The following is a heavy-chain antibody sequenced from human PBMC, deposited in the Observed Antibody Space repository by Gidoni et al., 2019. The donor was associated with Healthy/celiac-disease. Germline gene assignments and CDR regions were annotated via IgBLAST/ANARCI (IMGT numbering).Heavy chain of an antibody. Sequence: QMQLVQSGPEVKKPGTSVKVSCKASGFTFTSSAVQWVRQARGQRLEWIGWIVVGSGNTNYAQKFQERVTITRDMSTSTAYMELSSLRSEDTAVYYCAADPRYVRNWNGGGPARNFDYWGQGTLVTVSS. J-gene: IGHJ4*02. CDR1: GFTFTSSA. D-gene: IGHD1-1*01. V-gene: IGHV1-58*01. CDR2: IVVGSGNT. CDR3: AADPRYVRNWNGGGPARNFDY.